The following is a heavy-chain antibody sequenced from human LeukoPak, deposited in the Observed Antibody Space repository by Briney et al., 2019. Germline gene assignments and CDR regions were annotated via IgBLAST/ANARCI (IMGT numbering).Heavy chain of an antibody. J-gene: IGHJ4*02. CDR3: AKSRDGYNSAADY. Sequence: PGGSLRLSCAASGFIFSNYDMNWVRQAPGKGLEWVSSIRGGGGTTYYADSVKGRFTISRDNSKNTLYLQMNSLRAEDTAVYYCAKSRDGYNSAADYWGQGTLVTVSS. CDR1: GFIFSNYD. CDR2: IRGGGGTT. D-gene: IGHD5-24*01. V-gene: IGHV3-23*01.